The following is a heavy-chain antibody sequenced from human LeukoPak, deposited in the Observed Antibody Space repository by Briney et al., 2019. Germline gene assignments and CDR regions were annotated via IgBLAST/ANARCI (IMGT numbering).Heavy chain of an antibody. D-gene: IGHD3-22*01. Sequence: PGGSLRLSCAAFGFTFSTYGMNWVRQAPGKGLESVAFIRYDGSHKQYTDSVKGRFTISRDNSENTVYLQMNSLKPEDTAMYYCAKSEESRYYYDTSSFDHWGQGTLVTVSS. CDR3: AKSEESRYYYDTSSFDH. V-gene: IGHV3-30*02. CDR1: GFTFSTYG. J-gene: IGHJ4*02. CDR2: IRYDGSHK.